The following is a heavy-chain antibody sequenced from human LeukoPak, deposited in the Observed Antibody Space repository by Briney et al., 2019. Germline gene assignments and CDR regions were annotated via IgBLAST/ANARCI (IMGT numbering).Heavy chain of an antibody. Sequence: PGGSLRLSCAASGFTFSSYAMHWVRQAPGKGLEWVAVISYDGSNKYYADSVKGRFTISRDNSKNTLYLQMNSLRAEDTAVYYCAREEDIVVVVAGEYYFDYWGQGTLVTVSS. CDR1: GFTFSSYA. V-gene: IGHV3-30-3*01. D-gene: IGHD2-15*01. CDR2: ISYDGSNK. J-gene: IGHJ4*02. CDR3: AREEDIVVVVAGEYYFDY.